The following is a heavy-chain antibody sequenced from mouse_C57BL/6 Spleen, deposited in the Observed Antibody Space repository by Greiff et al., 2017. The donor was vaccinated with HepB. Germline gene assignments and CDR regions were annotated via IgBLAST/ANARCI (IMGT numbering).Heavy chain of an antibody. CDR3: ARYYDGSIYAMDY. Sequence: EVNVVESGGGLVQPGGSLSLSCAASGFTFTDYYMSWVRQPPGKALEWLGFIRNKANGYTTEYSASVKGRFTISRDNSQSILYLQMNALRAEDSATYYCARYYDGSIYAMDYWGQGTSVTVSS. J-gene: IGHJ4*01. CDR1: GFTFTDYY. D-gene: IGHD1-1*01. V-gene: IGHV7-3*01. CDR2: IRNKANGYTT.